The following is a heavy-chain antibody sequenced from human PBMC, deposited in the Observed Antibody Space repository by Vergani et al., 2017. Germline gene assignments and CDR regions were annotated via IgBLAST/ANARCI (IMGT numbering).Heavy chain of an antibody. CDR3: AKDLCSSAGGGWFDP. V-gene: IGHV3-9*02. CDR1: GFTSAGYA. D-gene: IGHD2-21*01. CDR2: ISWNSNSI. Sequence: EVQLEESGGGLVLPGRSLRLSCVASGFTSAGYAMHWVRQAPGKGLEWVSGISWNSNSIGYADYVKGRFTISRDNAKNSLYLQMNSLRAEDTALYYCAKDLCSSAGGGWFDPWWQGTLVTVSS. J-gene: IGHJ5*02.